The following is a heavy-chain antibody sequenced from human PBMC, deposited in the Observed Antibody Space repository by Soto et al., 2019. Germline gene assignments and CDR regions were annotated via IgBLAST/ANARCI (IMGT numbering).Heavy chain of an antibody. CDR1: VGSISSGGYY. V-gene: IGHV4-31*03. Sequence: PSETLSLTCTVSVGSISSGGYYWSWIRQHPGKGLEWIGYIYYSGSTYYNPSLRSRVTISLDTSKNQFSLKLSSVTAADTAVYYCPRARLWFGERSLFDPWGQGTLVTVSS. D-gene: IGHD3-10*01. CDR2: IYYSGST. J-gene: IGHJ5*02. CDR3: PRARLWFGERSLFDP.